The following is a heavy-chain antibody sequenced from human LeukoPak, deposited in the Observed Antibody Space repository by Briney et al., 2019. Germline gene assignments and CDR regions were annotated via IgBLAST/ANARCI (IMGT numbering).Heavy chain of an antibody. CDR1: TXXSXW. J-gene: IGHJ5*02. D-gene: IGHD6-13*01. V-gene: IGHV3-7*04. CDR2: IKQDGSEK. Sequence: TXXSXWMSXVRQAPGXXLXWXXNIKQDGSEKYYVDSVKGRFTISRDNAKNSLYLQMNSLRAEDTAVYYCARIKAAAGTFDPWGQGTLVTVSS. CDR3: ARIKAAAGTFDP.